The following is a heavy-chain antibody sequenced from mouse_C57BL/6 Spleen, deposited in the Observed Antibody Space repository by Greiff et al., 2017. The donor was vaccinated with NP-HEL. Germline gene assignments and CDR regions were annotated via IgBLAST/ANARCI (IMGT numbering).Heavy chain of an antibody. Sequence: EVQLQQSGPELVKPGASVKMSCKASGSTFTDYNMHWVKQSHGKSLAWIGYINPNNGGTSYNQKFKGKATLTVNKSSSTAYMELRSLTSEDSAVYYCARSESTMIPYYFDYWGQGTTLTVSS. CDR3: ARSESTMIPYYFDY. CDR2: INPNNGGT. CDR1: GSTFTDYN. J-gene: IGHJ2*01. V-gene: IGHV1-22*01. D-gene: IGHD2-4*01.